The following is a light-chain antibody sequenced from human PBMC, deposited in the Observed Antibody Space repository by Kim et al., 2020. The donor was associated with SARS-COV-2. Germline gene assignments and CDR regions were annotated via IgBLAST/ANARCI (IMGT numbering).Light chain of an antibody. J-gene: IGLJ3*02. CDR3: QSYDSSLWV. Sequence: NFMLTQPHSVSESPGKTVTISCTRSSGSIASNYVQWYQQRTGSSPTTVIYEDNQRPSGVPDRFSGSIDSSSNSASLPISGLKTEDEADYYCQSYDSSLWVFGGGTQLIFL. CDR2: EDN. CDR1: SGSIASNY. V-gene: IGLV6-57*01.